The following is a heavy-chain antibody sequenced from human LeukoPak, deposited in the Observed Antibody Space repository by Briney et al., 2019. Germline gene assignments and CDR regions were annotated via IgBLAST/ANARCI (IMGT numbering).Heavy chain of an antibody. V-gene: IGHV3-11*01. Sequence: GGSLRLSCAASGFTVSSNYMSWVRQAPGKGLEWVSYISSSGSTIYYADSVKGRFTISRDNAKNTLYLQMNSLRAEDTAVYYCANGKGSGFYYFDYWGQGTLVTVSS. CDR2: ISSSGSTI. CDR1: GFTVSSNY. CDR3: ANGKGSGFYYFDY. D-gene: IGHD6-19*01. J-gene: IGHJ4*02.